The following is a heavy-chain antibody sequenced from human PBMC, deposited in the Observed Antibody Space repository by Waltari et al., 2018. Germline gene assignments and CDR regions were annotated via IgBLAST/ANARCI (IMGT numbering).Heavy chain of an antibody. CDR1: GYSLSSGYY. J-gene: IGHJ4*02. CDR3: ARIVGAVFDY. V-gene: IGHV4-38-2*01. Sequence: QVQLQESGPGLVKPSETLSLTCAVSGYSLSSGYYWGWIRQPPGKGLEWIGSIYHSGSTYYNPSLKSRVTISVDTSKNQFSLKLSSVTAADTAVYYCARIVGAVFDYWGQGTLVTVSS. CDR2: IYHSGST. D-gene: IGHD1-26*01.